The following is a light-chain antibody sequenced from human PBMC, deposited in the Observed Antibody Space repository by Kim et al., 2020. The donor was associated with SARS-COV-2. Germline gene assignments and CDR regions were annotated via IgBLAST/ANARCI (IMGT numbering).Light chain of an antibody. CDR2: QDT. Sequence: SYELTQPPSVSVSPGHTASITCSGDKLGDKYACWYQQKPGQSPVLVIYQDTKRPSGIPERFSGSNSGDTATLTISETQAMDEADYYCQAWDSSTTWVFGG. J-gene: IGLJ3*02. V-gene: IGLV3-1*01. CDR1: KLGDKY. CDR3: QAWDSSTTWV.